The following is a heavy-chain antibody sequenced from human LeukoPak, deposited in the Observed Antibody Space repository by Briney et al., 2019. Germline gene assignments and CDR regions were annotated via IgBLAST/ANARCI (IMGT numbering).Heavy chain of an antibody. J-gene: IGHJ4*02. V-gene: IGHV4-61*02. D-gene: IGHD6-13*01. CDR3: ARDHRSNSWSYFDY. CDR2: IYTSGST. Sequence: PSETLSLTCTVSGGSISSGSYYWSWIRRPAGKGLEWIGRIYTSGSTNYNPSLKSRVTISVDTSKNQFSLKLSSVTAADTAVYYCARDHRSNSWSYFDYWGQGTLVTVSS. CDR1: GGSISSGSYY.